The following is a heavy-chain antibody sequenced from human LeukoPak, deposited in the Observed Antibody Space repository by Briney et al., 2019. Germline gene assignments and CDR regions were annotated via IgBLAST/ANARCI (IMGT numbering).Heavy chain of an antibody. Sequence: PSETLSLTCTVSGGSISSYYWSWIRQPPGKGLEWIGYIYYSGSTNYNSSLKSRVTIPVDTPKNQFSLRLSSVTAADTAVYYCARVTGYMIEDYFDYWGQGILVTVSS. CDR3: ARVTGYMIEDYFDY. D-gene: IGHD3-22*01. J-gene: IGHJ4*02. CDR1: GGSISSYY. CDR2: IYYSGST. V-gene: IGHV4-59*01.